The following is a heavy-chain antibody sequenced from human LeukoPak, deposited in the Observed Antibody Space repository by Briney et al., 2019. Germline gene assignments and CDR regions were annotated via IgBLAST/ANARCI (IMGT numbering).Heavy chain of an antibody. CDR3: ARAYSETYGLGYYYMDV. D-gene: IGHD1-26*01. V-gene: IGHV3-21*01. Sequence: GGSLRPSCAASGFTFSNYSMNWVRQAPGKGLEWVSSISSRSSYIYYADSVKGRFTISRDNAKNSLYLQMNSLRAEDTAVYYCARAYSETYGLGYYYMDVWGKGTTVSISS. CDR1: GFTFSNYS. J-gene: IGHJ6*03. CDR2: ISSRSSYI.